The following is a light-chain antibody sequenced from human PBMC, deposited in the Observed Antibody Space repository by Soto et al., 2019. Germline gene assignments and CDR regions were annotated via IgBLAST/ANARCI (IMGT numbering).Light chain of an antibody. Sequence: EIVLTQSPGTLSLSPGERATLSCRASQSVGSTYLAWYQQKPGQAPKLLIYGVSSRATGIPDRFSGSGSGTDFTLTISRPQPEDFAVYYCQQYGNSPLTFGPGTKVDI. V-gene: IGKV3-20*01. CDR1: QSVGSTY. CDR3: QQYGNSPLT. CDR2: GVS. J-gene: IGKJ3*01.